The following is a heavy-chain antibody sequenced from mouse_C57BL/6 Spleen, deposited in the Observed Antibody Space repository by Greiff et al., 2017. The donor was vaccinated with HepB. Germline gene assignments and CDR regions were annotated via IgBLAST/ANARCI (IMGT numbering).Heavy chain of an antibody. J-gene: IGHJ4*01. Sequence: QVQLKQPGTELVKPGASVKLSCKASGYTFTSYWMHWVKQRPGQGLEWIGNINPSNGGTNYNEKFKSKATLTVDKASSTAYMQLSSLTSEDSAVYYCARGRDSSGYGYYYAMDYWGQGTSVTVSS. V-gene: IGHV1-53*01. CDR2: INPSNGGT. CDR3: ARGRDSSGYGYYYAMDY. D-gene: IGHD3-2*02. CDR1: GYTFTSYW.